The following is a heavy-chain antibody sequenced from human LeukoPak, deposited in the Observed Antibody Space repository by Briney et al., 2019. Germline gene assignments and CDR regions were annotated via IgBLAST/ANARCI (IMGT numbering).Heavy chain of an antibody. CDR2: ISYDGSNK. D-gene: IGHD4-17*01. V-gene: IGHV3-30*18. J-gene: IGHJ4*02. CDR3: AKDRVNGDYLDY. Sequence: GRSLRLSCAASGFTFSSYGMHWVRQAPGKGLEWVAVISYDGSNKYYADSVKGRFTISRDNSKNTLYLQMNSLRAEDTAVYYCAKDRVNGDYLDYWGQGTLVTVSS. CDR1: GFTFSSYG.